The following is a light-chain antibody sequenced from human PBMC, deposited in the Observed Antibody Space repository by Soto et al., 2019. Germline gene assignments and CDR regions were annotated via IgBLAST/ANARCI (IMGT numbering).Light chain of an antibody. Sequence: AIQMTQSPSSLSASVGDRVTITCRASPGISNDLGWYQQKSGKAPKLLIYAASTLQSGVPSRFSGSGSGTDFTLTISSLQPEDFATYYCLQDYNYPYTFGQGTKLEIK. CDR1: PGISND. CDR2: AAS. J-gene: IGKJ2*01. V-gene: IGKV1-6*01. CDR3: LQDYNYPYT.